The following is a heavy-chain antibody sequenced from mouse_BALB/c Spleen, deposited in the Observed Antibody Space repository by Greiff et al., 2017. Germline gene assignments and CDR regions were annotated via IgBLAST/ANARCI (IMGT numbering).Heavy chain of an antibody. V-gene: IGHV1S56*01. J-gene: IGHJ2*01. CDR3: ARAHLTFDY. D-gene: IGHD1-3*01. Sequence: QVQLQQSGPELVKPGASVRISCKASGYTFTSYYIHWVKQRPGQGLEWIGWIYPGNVNTKYNEKFKGKATLTADKSSSTAYMQLSSLTSEDSAVYFCARAHLTFDYWGQGTTLTVSS. CDR2: IYPGNVNT. CDR1: GYTFTSYY.